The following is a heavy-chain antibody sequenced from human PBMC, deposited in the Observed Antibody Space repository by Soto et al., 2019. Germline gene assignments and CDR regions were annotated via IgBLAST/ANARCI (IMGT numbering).Heavy chain of an antibody. V-gene: IGHV1-3*01. CDR2: INAGNGNT. D-gene: IGHD6-6*01. CDR3: AKDSSSSGIDY. Sequence: QVQLVQSGAEVKKPGASVKVSCKASGYTFTSYAMHWVRQAPGQRLEWMGWINAGNGNTMYSQEFQGRVTFTRDTSANTAFMDLSSLRSEDTAVYYCAKDSSSSGIDYWGQGNLVTVSS. J-gene: IGHJ4*02. CDR1: GYTFTSYA.